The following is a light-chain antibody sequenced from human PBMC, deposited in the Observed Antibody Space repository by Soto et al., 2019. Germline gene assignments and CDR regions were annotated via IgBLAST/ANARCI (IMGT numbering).Light chain of an antibody. CDR3: QSYDSSLSVYV. J-gene: IGLJ1*01. CDR2: GNS. V-gene: IGLV1-40*01. Sequence: QSVLTQPPSVSGAPGQTVTISCTGSSSNIGACYDVHWYQQLPGTAPKLLIYGNSNRPSGVPDRFSGSKSGTTASLAITGLQAEDEADYYCQSYDSSLSVYVFGTGTKLTVL. CDR1: SSNIGACYD.